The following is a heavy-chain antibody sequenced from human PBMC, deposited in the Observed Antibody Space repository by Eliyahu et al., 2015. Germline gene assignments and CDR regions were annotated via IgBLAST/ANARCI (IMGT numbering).Heavy chain of an antibody. V-gene: IGHV3-30*11. CDR2: ISYDSDWE. J-gene: IGHJ3*01. D-gene: IGHD5-12*01. CDR3: VRDSVPWIGVARGTFDF. Sequence: QVELVESGGAVAQPGGSLRLXCRGSGFXFASPAMQWVRQAPGRGLGWVAVISYDSDWEDYAESVKGRFTVSRDNSKNTLYLQMNNLRGDDTAVYYCVRDSVPWIGVARGTFDFWGQGTKVTVSS. CDR1: GFXFASPA.